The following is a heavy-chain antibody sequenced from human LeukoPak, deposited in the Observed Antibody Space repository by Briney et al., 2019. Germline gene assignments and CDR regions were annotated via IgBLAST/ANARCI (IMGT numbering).Heavy chain of an antibody. Sequence: KPSETLSLTCTVSGGSISSSSYYWGWIRQPPGKGLELIGSIYYSGSTYYNPSLNSRVTISVDTSNSQFSLKLSSVTVADTAMYYCARRRSAGAVAVHFDIWGQGTLVTVSS. D-gene: IGHD6-19*01. V-gene: IGHV4-39*07. CDR3: ARRRSAGAVAVHFDI. CDR1: GGSISSSSYY. CDR2: IYYSGST. J-gene: IGHJ4*02.